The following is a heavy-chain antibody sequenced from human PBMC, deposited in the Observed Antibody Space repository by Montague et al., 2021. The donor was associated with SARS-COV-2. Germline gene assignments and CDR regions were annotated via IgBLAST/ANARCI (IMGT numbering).Heavy chain of an antibody. CDR3: AKQRGPATTTFDY. V-gene: IGHV3-30*04. CDR2: ISNDGSNK. J-gene: IGHJ4*02. CDR1: GFYFSYA. D-gene: IGHD1/OR15-1a*01. Sequence: SLRLSCAASGFYFSYAMHWVRQAPGKGLEWVALISNDGSNKHYADSVKGRFTISRDNSSNTLNLQMNSLRAEDTAIYFCAKQRGPATTTFDYWGQGTLVTVSS.